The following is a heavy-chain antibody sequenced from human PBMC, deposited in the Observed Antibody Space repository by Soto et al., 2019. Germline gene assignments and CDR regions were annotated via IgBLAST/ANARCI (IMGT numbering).Heavy chain of an antibody. CDR2: ISYDGSNK. V-gene: IGHV3-30*04. J-gene: IGHJ3*02. D-gene: IGHD3-3*01. Sequence: GGSLRLSCAASGFTFSSYAMHWVRQAPGKGLEWVAVISYDGSNKYYADSVKGRFTISRDNSKNTLYLQMNSLRAEDTAVYYCAKGEFYDFWSGHDAFDIWGQGTMVTVSS. CDR3: AKGEFYDFWSGHDAFDI. CDR1: GFTFSSYA.